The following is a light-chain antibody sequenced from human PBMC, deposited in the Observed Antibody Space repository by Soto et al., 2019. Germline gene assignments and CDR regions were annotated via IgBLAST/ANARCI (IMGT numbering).Light chain of an antibody. Sequence: SYELTQPPSVSVSPEQTARITCSGDALPKQYAYWYQQKPGQAPVVVIYKDNGRPSGIPERFSGSSSGTTVTLTISGVQAEDEAYYYCQSSDSSGRYPYVFGTGTKVTVL. V-gene: IGLV3-25*02. CDR2: KDN. CDR1: ALPKQY. CDR3: QSSDSSGRYPYV. J-gene: IGLJ1*01.